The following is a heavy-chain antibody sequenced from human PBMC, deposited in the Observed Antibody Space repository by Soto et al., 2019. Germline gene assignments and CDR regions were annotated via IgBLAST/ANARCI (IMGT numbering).Heavy chain of an antibody. CDR3: VRTGYLNWFDP. CDR1: GFSLSTSGVG. Sequence: QITLKESGPTLVKPTQTLTLTCTFSGFSLSTSGVGVGWIRQPPGKALEWLALIYWDDDKRYSPSLKSRLTITKDTSKNQVVLTMTNMDPVDTATYYCVRTGYLNWFDPWGQGTLVTVSS. CDR2: IYWDDDK. J-gene: IGHJ5*02. V-gene: IGHV2-5*02. D-gene: IGHD6-13*01.